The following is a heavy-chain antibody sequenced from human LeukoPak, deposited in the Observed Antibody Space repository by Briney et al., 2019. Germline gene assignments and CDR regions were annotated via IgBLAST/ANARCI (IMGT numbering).Heavy chain of an antibody. CDR1: GGSFSGYY. CDR3: ARRIVHYYFDY. Sequence: PSETPSLTCAVYGGSFSGYYWSWIRQPPGKGLEWIGEINHSGSTNYNPSLKSRVTISVDTSKNRFSLKLSSVTAADTAVYYCARRIVHYYFDYWGQGTLVTVSS. V-gene: IGHV4-34*01. J-gene: IGHJ4*02. CDR2: INHSGST. D-gene: IGHD2/OR15-2a*01.